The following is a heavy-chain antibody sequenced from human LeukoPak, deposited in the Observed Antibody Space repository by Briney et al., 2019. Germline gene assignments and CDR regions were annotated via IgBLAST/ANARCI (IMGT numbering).Heavy chain of an antibody. J-gene: IGHJ4*02. V-gene: IGHV1-8*01. CDR3: ARVGVDGYDLSFEDY. D-gene: IGHD5-12*01. CDR1: GYTFTSYD. CDR2: MNPNSGNT. Sequence: GASVKVSCKASGYTFTSYDINWVRQATGQGLEWMGWMNPNSGNTGYAQKFQGRVTTTRNTSISTAYMELSSLRSEDTAVYYCARVGVDGYDLSFEDYRGQGTLVTVSS.